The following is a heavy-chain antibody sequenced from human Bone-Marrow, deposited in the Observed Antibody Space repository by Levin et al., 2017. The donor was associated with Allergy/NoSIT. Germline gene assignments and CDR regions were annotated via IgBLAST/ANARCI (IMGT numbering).Heavy chain of an antibody. V-gene: IGHV5-51*01. J-gene: IGHJ6*03. CDR3: ARHKWFGETYSYYMDV. CDR2: IYPADSDT. Sequence: GESLKISCKVSGYTFTSYWIGWVRQMPGKGLEWMGVIYPADSDTRYSPSFQGQVTISADKSTLTAYLQWSSLKASDTAMYYCARHKWFGETYSYYMDVWGKGTSVTVSS. D-gene: IGHD3-10*01. CDR1: GYTFTSYW.